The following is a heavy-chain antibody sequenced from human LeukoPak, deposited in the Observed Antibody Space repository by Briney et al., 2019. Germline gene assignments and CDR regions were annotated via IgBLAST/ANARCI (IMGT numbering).Heavy chain of an antibody. CDR3: ARHRRITMIVVVITRLENAFDI. V-gene: IGHV4-34*01. CDR1: GGSFSGYY. CDR2: INHSGST. D-gene: IGHD3-22*01. J-gene: IGHJ3*02. Sequence: SETLSLTCAVYGGSFSGYYWSWIRQPPGKGLEWIGEINHSGSTNYNPSLKSRVTISVDTSKNQFSLKLSSVTAADTAVYYCARHRRITMIVVVITRLENAFDIWGQGTMVTVSS.